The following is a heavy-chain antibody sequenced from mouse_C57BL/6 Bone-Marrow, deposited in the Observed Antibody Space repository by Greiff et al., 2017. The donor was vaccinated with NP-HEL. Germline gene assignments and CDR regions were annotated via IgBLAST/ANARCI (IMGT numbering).Heavy chain of an antibody. D-gene: IGHD3-3*01. V-gene: IGHV1-80*01. CDR1: GYAFSSYW. CDR2: IYPGDGDT. J-gene: IGHJ3*01. Sequence: QVQLKESGAELVKPGASVKISCKASGYAFSSYWMNWVKQRPGKGLEWIGQIYPGDGDTNYNGKFKGKATLTADKSSSTAYMQLSSLTSEDSAVYFCARSGLRPFFAYWGQGTLVTVSA. CDR3: ARSGLRPFFAY.